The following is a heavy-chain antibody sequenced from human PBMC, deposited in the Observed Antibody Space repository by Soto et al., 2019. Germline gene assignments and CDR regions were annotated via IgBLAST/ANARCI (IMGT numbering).Heavy chain of an antibody. Sequence: EVQLLESGGGLAQPGESLTLSCAASGFMFSGYAMSWVRQAPGKGLEWVSAVSNSGTSTSYADSVKGRFTISRDNSKNPLYLQMSSLGAEDTALYYCVKDLAASGWFDTWGQGTLVIVSS. CDR3: VKDLAASGWFDT. J-gene: IGHJ5*02. V-gene: IGHV3-23*01. CDR1: GFMFSGYA. CDR2: VSNSGTST. D-gene: IGHD2-15*01.